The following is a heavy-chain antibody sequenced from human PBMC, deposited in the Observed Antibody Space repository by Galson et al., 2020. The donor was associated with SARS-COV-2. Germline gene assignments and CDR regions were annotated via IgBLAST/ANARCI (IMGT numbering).Heavy chain of an antibody. CDR2: ISYDGSNK. Sequence: TGGSLRLSCAASGFTFSSYAMHWVRQAPGKGLEWVAVISYDGSNKYYADSVKGRFTISRDNSKNTLYLQMNSLRAEDTAVYYCARVVVAGSIGDYWGQGTLVTVSS. V-gene: IGHV3-30-3*01. CDR1: GFTFSSYA. D-gene: IGHD6-19*01. J-gene: IGHJ4*02. CDR3: ARVVVAGSIGDY.